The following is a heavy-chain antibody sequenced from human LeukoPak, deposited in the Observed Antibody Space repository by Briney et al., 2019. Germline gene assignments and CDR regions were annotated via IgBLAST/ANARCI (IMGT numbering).Heavy chain of an antibody. CDR2: ISGSGGST. D-gene: IGHD3-3*01. Sequence: GGSLRLSCAASGFTFSSYAMSWVRQAPGKGLEWVSAISGSGGSTYYADSVKGRFTISRDNSKNTLYLQMNSLRAEDAAVYYCAARSVDFRLDPWGQGTLVTVSS. J-gene: IGHJ5*02. V-gene: IGHV3-23*01. CDR1: GFTFSSYA. CDR3: AARSVDFRLDP.